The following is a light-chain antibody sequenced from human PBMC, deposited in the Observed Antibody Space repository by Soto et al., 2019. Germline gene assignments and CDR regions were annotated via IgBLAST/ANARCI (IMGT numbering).Light chain of an antibody. CDR1: QSVGIY. CDR2: DAY. Sequence: EIVLTQSPATLSLSPGERATLSCRASQSVGIYLAWYQQKPGQAPRLLIYDAYNRATGIPARFSGSGSGKDVTLTVSGLEPEDFAVYYCQQRTNGPPLTCGGGTKVEMK. V-gene: IGKV3-11*01. CDR3: QQRTNGPPLT. J-gene: IGKJ4*01.